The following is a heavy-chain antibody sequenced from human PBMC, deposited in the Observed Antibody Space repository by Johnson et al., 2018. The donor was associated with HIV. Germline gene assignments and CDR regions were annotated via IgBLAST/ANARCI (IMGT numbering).Heavy chain of an antibody. CDR1: GFTFSSYA. V-gene: IGHV3-30*04. CDR3: AETPGIAVAGTGYAFDI. CDR2: ISYDGSNK. J-gene: IGHJ3*02. D-gene: IGHD6-13*01. Sequence: VQLVESGGGLVQPGGSLRLSCAASGFTFSSYAMHWVRQAPGKGLEWVAVISYDGSNKYYADSVKGRFTISRDNSKNTLYLQMNSLRAEDTAVYYCAETPGIAVAGTGYAFDIWGQGTMVTVSS.